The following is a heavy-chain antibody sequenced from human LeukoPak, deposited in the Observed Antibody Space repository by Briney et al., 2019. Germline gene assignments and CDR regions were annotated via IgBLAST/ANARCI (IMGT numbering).Heavy chain of an antibody. D-gene: IGHD2/OR15-2a*01. Sequence: GGSLRLSCAASGFTFSNYEMNWVRQAPGKGLEWISHISNFGDIIHYADSVEGRFTISRDNAKNSLYLQMNSLRAEDTAVYYCARGGQQYSFDLWGQGTMVTVSS. V-gene: IGHV3-48*03. CDR1: GFTFSNYE. CDR3: ARGGQQYSFDL. CDR2: ISNFGDII. J-gene: IGHJ3*01.